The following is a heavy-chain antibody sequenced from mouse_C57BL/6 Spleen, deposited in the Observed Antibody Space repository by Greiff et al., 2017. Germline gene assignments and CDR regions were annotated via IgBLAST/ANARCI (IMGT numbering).Heavy chain of an antibody. D-gene: IGHD3-2*02. CDR2: IYPGDGDT. J-gene: IGHJ4*01. Sequence: QVQLQQSGPELVKPGASVKISCKASGYAFSSSWMNWVKQRPGKGLEWIGRIYPGDGDTNYNGKFKGKATLTADKSSSTAYMQLSSLTSEGSAVYFCARTAQAKAMDYWGQGTSVTVSS. CDR3: ARTAQAKAMDY. V-gene: IGHV1-82*01. CDR1: GYAFSSSW.